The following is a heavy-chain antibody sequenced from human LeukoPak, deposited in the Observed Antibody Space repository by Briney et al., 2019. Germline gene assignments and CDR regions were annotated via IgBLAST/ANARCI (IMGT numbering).Heavy chain of an antibody. Sequence: PSETLSLTCTVSGVSISSSSYYWGWIRQPPGKGREWIGSIYYSGSIYYNPSLKSRVTISVDTSKNQFSLKLSSVTAADTAVYYCASLLGYSSSWYPYWGQGTLVTVSS. CDR3: ASLLGYSSSWYPY. V-gene: IGHV4-39*07. J-gene: IGHJ4*02. D-gene: IGHD6-13*01. CDR2: IYYSGSI. CDR1: GVSISSSSYY.